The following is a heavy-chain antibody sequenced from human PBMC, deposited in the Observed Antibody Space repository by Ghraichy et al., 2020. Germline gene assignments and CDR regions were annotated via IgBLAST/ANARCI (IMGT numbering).Heavy chain of an antibody. CDR3: ARDLVDCSYFGMDG. D-gene: IGHD3-10*01. CDR1: GDSIISTNW. CDR2: IYHSGST. Sequence: SETLSLTCTVSGDSIISTNWWSWVRPPPEKGLEWIGGIYHSGSTDYNPSLKSRITISVDKSKHQFSLKLTSVAAADTAVYYWARDLVDCSYFGMDGGGQGIPLPVSA. V-gene: IGHV4-4*02. J-gene: IGHJ6*01.